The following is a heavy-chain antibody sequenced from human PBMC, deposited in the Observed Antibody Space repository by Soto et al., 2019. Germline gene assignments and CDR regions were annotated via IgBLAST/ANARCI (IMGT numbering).Heavy chain of an antibody. CDR1: GFTFSSYA. V-gene: IGHV3-23*01. CDR3: TPGDWYFDY. J-gene: IGHJ4*02. Sequence: EVQLLESGGGLEQPGGSLRLSCAASGFTFSSYAMTWVRQAPGKGLEWVSGISTGGGSTYYADSVKGRFTVSRDNSKNTLSLKMNSLRAEDTAVYYCTPGDWYFDYWGQGPLVPVSS. D-gene: IGHD7-27*01. CDR2: ISTGGGST.